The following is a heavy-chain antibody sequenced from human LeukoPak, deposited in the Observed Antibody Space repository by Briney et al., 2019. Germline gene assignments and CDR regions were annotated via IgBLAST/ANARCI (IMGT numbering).Heavy chain of an antibody. Sequence: GGSLRLSCAASGFTFSSYGMHWVRQAPGKGLEWMAFIQYDGSNKYYADSVKGRFTISRDNSKNTLYPQMNSLRAEDTAVYYCAKDEPLVPFDYWGQGTLVSVSS. D-gene: IGHD6-6*01. J-gene: IGHJ4*02. V-gene: IGHV3-30*02. CDR1: GFTFSSYG. CDR3: AKDEPLVPFDY. CDR2: IQYDGSNK.